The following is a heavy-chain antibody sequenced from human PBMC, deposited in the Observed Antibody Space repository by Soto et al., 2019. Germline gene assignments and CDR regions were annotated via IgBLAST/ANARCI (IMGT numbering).Heavy chain of an antibody. CDR1: GFTFDDYA. CDR3: AKATISYYYASSTQGYYFDY. V-gene: IGHV3-9*01. J-gene: IGHJ4*02. D-gene: IGHD3-22*01. CDR2: ISWNSGSI. Sequence: GGSLRLSCAASGFTFDDYAMHWVRQAPGKGLEWVSGISWNSGSIGYADSVKGRFTISRDNAKNSLYLQMNSLRAEDTALYYCAKATISYYYASSTQGYYFDYWGQGTRVTVPS.